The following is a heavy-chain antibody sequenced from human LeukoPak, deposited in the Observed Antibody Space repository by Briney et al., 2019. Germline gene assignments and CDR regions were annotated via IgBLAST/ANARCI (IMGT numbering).Heavy chain of an antibody. Sequence: SSVKVSCKASGYTFTGYYLHGVRQAPGQGREWVGWINPNSGGTNYAQKFQGRVTMTRDTSNSTAYMELSTLTSNATDVYSCARAENDTWPTIAYWGQGTLVTVSS. CDR1: GYTFTGYY. J-gene: IGHJ4*02. D-gene: IGHD3-22*01. CDR2: INPNSGGT. V-gene: IGHV1-2*02. CDR3: ARAENDTWPTIAY.